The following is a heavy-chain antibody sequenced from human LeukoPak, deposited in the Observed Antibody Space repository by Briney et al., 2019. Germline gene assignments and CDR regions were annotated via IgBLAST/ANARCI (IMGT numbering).Heavy chain of an antibody. D-gene: IGHD6-6*01. CDR2: ISGSGGST. CDR1: GFTFSSYA. CDR3: AKVAYISSLRPLDY. J-gene: IGHJ4*02. V-gene: IGHV3-23*01. Sequence: GGSLRLSCAASGFTFSSYAMSWVRQAPGKGLEWVSAISGSGGSTYYADSVKGRFTISRDNSKNTLYLQMNSLRAEDTALYYCAKVAYISSLRPLDYWGQGTLVTVSS.